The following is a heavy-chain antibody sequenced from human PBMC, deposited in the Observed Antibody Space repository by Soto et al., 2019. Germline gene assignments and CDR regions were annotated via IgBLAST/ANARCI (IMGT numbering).Heavy chain of an antibody. V-gene: IGHV3-15*01. CDR1: GFTFSNAW. J-gene: IGHJ6*02. CDR2: IKSKTDGGTT. CDR3: TTDPHDYGDYVWSYGMDV. D-gene: IGHD4-17*01. Sequence: EVQLVESGGGLVKPGGSLRLSCAASGFTFSNAWMSWVRQAPGKGLEWVGRIKSKTDGGTTDYAAPVKGRFTISRDDSKNTLYLQMNSLKTEDTAVYYCTTDPHDYGDYVWSYGMDVWGQGTXVT.